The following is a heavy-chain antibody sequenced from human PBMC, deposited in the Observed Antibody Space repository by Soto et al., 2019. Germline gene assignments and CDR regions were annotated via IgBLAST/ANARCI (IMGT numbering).Heavy chain of an antibody. CDR2: IYYSGST. V-gene: IGHV4-39*01. CDR3: RGSSSWYGY. CDR1: GGSISSSSYY. Sequence: QLQLQESGPGLVKPSETLSLTCTVSGGSISSSSYYWGWIRQPPGKGLEWIGSIYYSGSTYYNPSLKRRVTISADTSKNQFSLKLSSVTAADTAVYARRGSSSWYGYWGQGTLVTVSS. D-gene: IGHD6-13*01. J-gene: IGHJ4*02.